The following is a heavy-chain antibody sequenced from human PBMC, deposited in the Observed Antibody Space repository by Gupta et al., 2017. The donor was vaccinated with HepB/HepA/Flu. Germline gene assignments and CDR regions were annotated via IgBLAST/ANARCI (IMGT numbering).Heavy chain of an antibody. D-gene: IGHD6-19*01. CDR3: ARGGEQWLSDNWFDP. J-gene: IGHJ5*02. CDR1: GGSFSGYY. Sequence: SETLSLTCAVYGGSFSGYYWSWIRQPPGKGLEWIGEINHSGSTNYNPSLKSRVTISVDTSKNQFSLKLSSVTAADTAVYYCARGGEQWLSDNWFDPWGQGTRVTVSS. CDR2: INHSGST. V-gene: IGHV4-34*01.